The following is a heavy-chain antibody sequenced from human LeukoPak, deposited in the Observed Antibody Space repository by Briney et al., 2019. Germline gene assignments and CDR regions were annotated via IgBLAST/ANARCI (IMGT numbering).Heavy chain of an antibody. D-gene: IGHD6-13*01. J-gene: IGHJ4*02. CDR3: ARDGRPGIAAAGTYNFDY. V-gene: IGHV4-39*07. CDR1: GGSISSSSYY. CDR2: IYYSGST. Sequence: SETLSLTCTVSGGSISSSSYYWGWIRQPPGKGLEWIGSIYYSGSTYYNPSLKSRVTISVDTSKNQFSLKLSSVTAADTAVYYCARDGRPGIAAAGTYNFDYWGQGTLVTVSS.